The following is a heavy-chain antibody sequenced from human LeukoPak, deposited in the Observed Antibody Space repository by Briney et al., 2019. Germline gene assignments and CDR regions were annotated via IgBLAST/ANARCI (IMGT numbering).Heavy chain of an antibody. V-gene: IGHV3-9*01. CDR2: ISWNSGSI. J-gene: IGHJ6*02. D-gene: IGHD3-3*01. Sequence: GGSLRLSCAASGFTFDDYAMHWVRQAPGKGLEWVSGISWNSGSIGYADSVKGRFTISRDNAKNSLYLQMNSLRAEDTAVYYCARDPYDFWSGYYYYYGMDVWGQGTTVTVSS. CDR3: ARDPYDFWSGYYYYYGMDV. CDR1: GFTFDDYA.